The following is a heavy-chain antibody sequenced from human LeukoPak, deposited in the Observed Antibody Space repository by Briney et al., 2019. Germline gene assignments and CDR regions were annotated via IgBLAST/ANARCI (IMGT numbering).Heavy chain of an antibody. V-gene: IGHV4-4*02. CDR3: AKGDGDYDHYFDY. D-gene: IGHD4-17*01. Sequence: SGTLSLTCAVSGGSISRTNWWSWVRQPPGKGLEWIGEVYHSGSSNYNPSLKSRVTISVDKSKNQSSLRLSSVTAADTAVYYCAKGDGDYDHYFDYWGQGTLVTVSS. J-gene: IGHJ4*02. CDR1: GGSISRTNW. CDR2: VYHSGSS.